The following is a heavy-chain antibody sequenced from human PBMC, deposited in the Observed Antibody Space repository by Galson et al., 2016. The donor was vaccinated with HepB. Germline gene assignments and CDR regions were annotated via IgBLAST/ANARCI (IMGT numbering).Heavy chain of an antibody. CDR1: GDSISSSSYY. CDR2: INYSGST. V-gene: IGHV4-39*07. Sequence: SETLSLTCTVSGDSISSSSYYWGWIRQPPGKGLEWIGSINYSGSTIYNPTLKSRVTISLDTSRSQFSLKLNSVTAAGTAVYYCAARNGDYDHWFDYWGQGTLVTVSS. J-gene: IGHJ4*02. CDR3: AARNGDYDHWFDY. D-gene: IGHD4-17*01.